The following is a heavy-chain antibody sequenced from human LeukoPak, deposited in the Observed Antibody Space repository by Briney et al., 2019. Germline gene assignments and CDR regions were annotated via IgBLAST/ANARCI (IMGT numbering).Heavy chain of an antibody. V-gene: IGHV3-23*01. D-gene: IGHD4-17*01. CDR3: AESPYGDYLGIDY. Sequence: GGSLRLSCAASRFTFSGYAMSWVRQAPGKGLEWVSSISGSGSSTYYADSVKGRFTISRDNSKNTLYLQMNSLRAEDTAVYYCAESPYGDYLGIDYWGQGTLVTVSS. J-gene: IGHJ4*02. CDR1: RFTFSGYA. CDR2: ISGSGSST.